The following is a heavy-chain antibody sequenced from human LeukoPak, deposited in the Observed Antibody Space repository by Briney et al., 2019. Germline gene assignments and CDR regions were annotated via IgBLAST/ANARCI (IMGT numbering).Heavy chain of an antibody. CDR3: TTELRYDSSRDY. CDR1: GFTFSNAW. Sequence: GGSLRLSCAASGFTFSNAWMSWVRQAPGKGLEWVGRIKSKTDGGTTDYAAPVKGRFTISRDDSKNTLYLQMNSLKTEDTAVYYCTTELRYDSSRDYWGQGTLVTVSS. J-gene: IGHJ4*02. V-gene: IGHV3-15*01. D-gene: IGHD3-22*01. CDR2: IKSKTDGGTT.